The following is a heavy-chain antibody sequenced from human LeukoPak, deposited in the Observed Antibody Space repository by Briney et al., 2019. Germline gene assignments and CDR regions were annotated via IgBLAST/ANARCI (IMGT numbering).Heavy chain of an antibody. CDR1: GFTLSSYG. CDR2: ISYDGSNK. J-gene: IGHJ4*02. V-gene: IGHV3-30*03. CDR3: ATHSSSGGFDY. D-gene: IGHD6-13*01. Sequence: GGSLRLSCAASGFTLSSYGMHWVRQAPGKGLEWVAVISYDGSNKYYADSVKGRFTISRDNSKNTLYLQMSSLRAEDTAVYYSATHSSSGGFDYWGQGTLVTVSS.